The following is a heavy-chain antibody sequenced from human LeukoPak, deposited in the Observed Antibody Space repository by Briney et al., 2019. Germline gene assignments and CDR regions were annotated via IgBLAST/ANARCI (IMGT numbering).Heavy chain of an antibody. V-gene: IGHV1-69*13. CDR3: AVALIVVVPAAKAPLYYYYGMDV. J-gene: IGHJ6*04. CDR2: IIPVFGTA. Sequence: SVKVSCKASGGTFSSYAISWVRQAPGQGLEWMGGIIPVFGTANYAQKFQGRVTITADESTSTAYMELSSLRSEDTAVYYCAVALIVVVPAAKAPLYYYYGMDVWGKGTTVTVSS. D-gene: IGHD2-2*01. CDR1: GGTFSSYA.